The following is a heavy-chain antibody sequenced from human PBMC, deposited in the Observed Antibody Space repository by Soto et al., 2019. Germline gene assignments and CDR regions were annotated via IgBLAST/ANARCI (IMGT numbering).Heavy chain of an antibody. V-gene: IGHV1-18*01. D-gene: IGHD3-22*01. J-gene: IGHJ3*02. CDR1: GYTFTSYG. CDR2: ISAYNGNT. CDR3: ARDASTYYYDSSGYVSAFDI. Sequence: ASVKVSCKASGYTFTSYGISWVRQAPGQGLEWMGWISAYNGNTNYAQKLQGRVTMTTDTSTSTAYMELRSLRSDDTAVYYCARDASTYYYDSSGYVSAFDIWGQGTMVTVS.